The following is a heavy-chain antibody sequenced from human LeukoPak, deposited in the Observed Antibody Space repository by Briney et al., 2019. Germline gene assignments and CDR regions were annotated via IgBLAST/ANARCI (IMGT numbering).Heavy chain of an antibody. CDR1: GGSISSYY. J-gene: IGHJ4*02. CDR2: IYYSGST. D-gene: IGHD4-17*01. Sequence: PSETLSLTCTVSGGSISSYYWSWIRQPPGKGLEWIGYIYYSGSTNYNPSLKSRVTMSVDTSNNQFSLKLSSVTAADTAVYYCARGPTTVTRAFDYWGQGTLVTVSS. CDR3: ARGPTTVTRAFDY. V-gene: IGHV4-59*12.